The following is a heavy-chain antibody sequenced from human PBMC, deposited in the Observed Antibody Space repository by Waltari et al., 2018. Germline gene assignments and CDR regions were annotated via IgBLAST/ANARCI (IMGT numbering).Heavy chain of an antibody. CDR3: AKLSAARRHADAFDI. CDR2: ISYDGSNK. CDR1: GFTFSSYG. D-gene: IGHD6-6*01. V-gene: IGHV3-30*18. Sequence: QVQLVESGGGVVQPGRSLRLSCAASGFTFSSYGMHWVRPAPGKGLEWVAVISYDGSNKYYADSVKGRFTISRDNSKNTLYLQMNSLRAEDTAVYYCAKLSAARRHADAFDIWGQGTMVTVSS. J-gene: IGHJ3*02.